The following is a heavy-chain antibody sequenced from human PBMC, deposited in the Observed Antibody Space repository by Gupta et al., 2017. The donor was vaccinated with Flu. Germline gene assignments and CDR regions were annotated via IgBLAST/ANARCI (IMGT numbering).Heavy chain of an antibody. D-gene: IGHD4-17*01. Sequence: EVQLVESGGGLVQPGGSLRLSRAASGFTFSDHYMDWVRQAPGKGLEWVGRSRNRTKSYTTEYAASVKGRFTISRDDSTNSLYLQMNSLKSEDTAVYYCTRLTVTTPDFDSWGQGTLVTVSS. CDR1: GFTFSDHY. CDR2: SRNRTKSYTT. J-gene: IGHJ4*02. CDR3: TRLTVTTPDFDS. V-gene: IGHV3-72*01.